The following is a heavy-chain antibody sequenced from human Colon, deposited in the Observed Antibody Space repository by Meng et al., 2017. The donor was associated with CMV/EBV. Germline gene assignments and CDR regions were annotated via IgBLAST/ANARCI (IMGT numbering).Heavy chain of an antibody. J-gene: IGHJ5*02. CDR3: ARGRGCFGVIIPVDH. V-gene: IGHV3-11*04. CDR1: GCTFSDFY. D-gene: IGHD3-3*01. CDR2: IRTNGEII. Sequence: WGSLRLSCAASGCTFSDFYMSWIRQAPGKGLEFVDCIRTNGEIIYQADSVQCRFSISRDNAANALYLQMSRLRIEDTAVYYCARGRGCFGVIIPVDHWGQGTLVTVSS.